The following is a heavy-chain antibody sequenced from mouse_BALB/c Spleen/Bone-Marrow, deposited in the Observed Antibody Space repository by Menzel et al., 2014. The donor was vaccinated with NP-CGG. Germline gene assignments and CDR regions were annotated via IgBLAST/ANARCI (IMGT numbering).Heavy chain of an antibody. CDR3: AREKYGNYYAMDY. CDR1: GFSLTGYG. CDR2: IRRDGST. D-gene: IGHD2-10*02. V-gene: IGHV2-6-7*01. J-gene: IGHJ4*01. Sequence: VQLQQSGPGLVAPSQSLSITCTVSGFSLTGYGVNWVRQPPGKGLEWLGMIRRDGSTDYNSALKSRLSISKDNSKSQAFLKMNSLQTDDTARYYCAREKYGNYYAMDYWGQGTSVTVSS.